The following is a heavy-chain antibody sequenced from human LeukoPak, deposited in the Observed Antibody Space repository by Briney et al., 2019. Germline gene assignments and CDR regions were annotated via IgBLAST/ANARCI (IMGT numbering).Heavy chain of an antibody. J-gene: IGHJ3*02. V-gene: IGHV1-69*13. CDR2: IIPIFGTA. CDR1: GGTFSSYA. D-gene: IGHD2-2*02. Sequence: SVKVSCKASGGTFSSYAISWVRQAPGQGLEWMGGIIPIFGTANYAQKFQGRVTITADESTSTAYMELSSLRSEDTAVYYCARYTRRDDWAFDIWGQGTMVTVSS. CDR3: ARYTRRDDWAFDI.